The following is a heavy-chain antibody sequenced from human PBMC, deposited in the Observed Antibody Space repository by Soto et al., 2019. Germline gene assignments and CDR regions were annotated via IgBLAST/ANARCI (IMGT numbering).Heavy chain of an antibody. CDR3: ARGQGSLYYTYYYDSSGYRYFDY. CDR1: GYTFTSYY. V-gene: IGHV1-46*01. CDR2: INPSGGST. Sequence: GASVKVSCKASGYTFTSYYMHWVRQAPGQGLEWMGIINPSGGSTSYAQKFQGRVTMTRDTSTSTVYMELSSLRSEDTAVYYCARGQGSLYYTYYYDSSGYRYFDYWGQGTLVTVSS. J-gene: IGHJ4*02. D-gene: IGHD3-22*01.